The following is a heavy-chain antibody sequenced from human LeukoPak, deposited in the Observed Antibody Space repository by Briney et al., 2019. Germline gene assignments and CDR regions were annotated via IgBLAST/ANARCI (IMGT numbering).Heavy chain of an antibody. CDR3: ARDLLYSSSSDGQGY. CDR1: GGSISGYY. V-gene: IGHV4-59*01. J-gene: IGHJ4*02. Sequence: PSETLSLTCAVSGGSISGYYWNWIRQPPGKGPEWIGHIHHSGSTNYNPSLQSRVTISIDTPNQFSLKLSSVTAADTAVYYCARDLLYSSSSDGQGYWGQGTLVTVSS. CDR2: IHHSGST. D-gene: IGHD6-6*01.